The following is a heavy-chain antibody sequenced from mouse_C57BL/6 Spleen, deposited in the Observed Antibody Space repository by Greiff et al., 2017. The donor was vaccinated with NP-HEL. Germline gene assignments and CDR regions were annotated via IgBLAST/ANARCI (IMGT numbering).Heavy chain of an antibody. CDR1: GYSFTSYY. CDR3: ARPGTGYFDY. Sequence: QVQLQQSGPELVKPGASVKISCKASGYSFTSYYIHWVKLRPGQGLEWIGWIYPGSGNTKYNEKFKGKATLTADTSSSTAYMQLSSLTSEDSAVYYCARPGTGYFDYWGQGTTLTVSS. J-gene: IGHJ2*01. V-gene: IGHV1-66*01. CDR2: IYPGSGNT.